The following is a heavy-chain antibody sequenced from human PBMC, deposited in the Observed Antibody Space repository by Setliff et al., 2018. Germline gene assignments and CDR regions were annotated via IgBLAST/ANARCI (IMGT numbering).Heavy chain of an antibody. Sequence: KPSETLSLTCTVSGGSISSGSYCWTWIRQPAGKGLEWIGRIYVGGSANYNPSLKSRVTISVDTSKNQFSLKLSSVTAADTAMYYCARGCAAGACYSDYYYYMDVWGKGTTVTVSS. CDR2: IYVGGSA. CDR3: ARGCAAGACYSDYYYYMDV. D-gene: IGHD2-15*01. J-gene: IGHJ6*03. V-gene: IGHV4-61*10. CDR1: GGSISSGSYC.